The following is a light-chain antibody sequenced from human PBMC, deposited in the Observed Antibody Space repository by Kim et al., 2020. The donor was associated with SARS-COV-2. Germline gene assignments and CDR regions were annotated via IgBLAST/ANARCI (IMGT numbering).Light chain of an antibody. CDR2: GAS. CDR1: QSVSSSY. V-gene: IGKV3-20*01. Sequence: EIVLTHSPGTLSLSPGERATLSCRASQSVSSSYLAWYQQRPGQPPRLLIYGASSRATGIPDRFSGSGSGTDFTLTISRLEPEDFAVYYCQQYGSSPWTFGQGTKVDIK. J-gene: IGKJ1*01. CDR3: QQYGSSPWT.